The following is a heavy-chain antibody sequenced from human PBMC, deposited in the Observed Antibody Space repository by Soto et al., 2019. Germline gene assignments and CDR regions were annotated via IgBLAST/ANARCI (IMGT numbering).Heavy chain of an antibody. D-gene: IGHD6-19*01. J-gene: IGHJ4*02. CDR1: GYTFTSCG. CDR2: ISAYNGNT. V-gene: IGHV1-18*01. CDR3: ARVVGSGWDFDY. Sequence: ASVKVTCKASGYTFTSCGISWVRQAPGQGLEWMGRISAYNGNTNYAQKLQGRVTMTTDTSTSTAYMELRSLRSDDTAVYYCARVVGSGWDFDYWGQGTLVTVSS.